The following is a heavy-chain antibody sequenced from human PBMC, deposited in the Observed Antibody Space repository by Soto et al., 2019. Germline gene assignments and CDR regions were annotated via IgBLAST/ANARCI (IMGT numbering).Heavy chain of an antibody. CDR1: GGSISSYY. D-gene: IGHD6-19*01. V-gene: IGHV4-4*07. J-gene: IGHJ5*02. CDR3: ARDRGMGGLAVVGTWWFDP. CDR2: IYTSGST. Sequence: SETLSLTCTVSGGSISSYYWSWIRQPAGKGLEWIGRIYTSGSTNYNPSLKSRVTMSVDASKNQFSLKLSSVTAADTAVYYCARDRGMGGLAVVGTWWFDPWGQGTLVTVSS.